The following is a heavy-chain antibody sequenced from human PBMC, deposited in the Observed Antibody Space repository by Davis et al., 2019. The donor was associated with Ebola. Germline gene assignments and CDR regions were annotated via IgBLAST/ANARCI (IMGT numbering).Heavy chain of an antibody. J-gene: IGHJ4*02. CDR3: ATEPSVGYCYGGRCSH. CDR1: GGTFYSYA. V-gene: IGHV1-69*13. D-gene: IGHD2-15*01. CDR2: IIPIIARE. Sequence: AASVKVSCKASGGTFYSYAISWVRQAPGQGLEWVGGIIPIIAREDYAQKFQGRVTISADASTDTAYMELSSLRSEDTAVYYCATEPSVGYCYGGRCSHWGQGTLVTVSS.